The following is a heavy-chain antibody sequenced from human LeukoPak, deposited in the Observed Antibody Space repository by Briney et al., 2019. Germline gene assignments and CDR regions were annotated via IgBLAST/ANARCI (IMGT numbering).Heavy chain of an antibody. CDR2: INPYSGGT. D-gene: IGHD4-17*01. CDR1: GYTFTGYY. CDR3: ARDLRGTAGDCGDSG. J-gene: IGHJ4*02. V-gene: IGHV1-2*02. Sequence: GASVKVSCKASGYTFTGYYMHWVRQAPGQGLEWMGWINPYSGGTNYAQKFQGGVTMTRDTSISTAYMELSRLRSDDTAVYYCARDLRGTAGDCGDSGWGQGTLVTVSS.